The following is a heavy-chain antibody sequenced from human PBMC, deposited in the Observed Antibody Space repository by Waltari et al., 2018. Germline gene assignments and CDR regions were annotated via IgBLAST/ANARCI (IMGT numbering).Heavy chain of an antibody. D-gene: IGHD6-13*01. CDR2: IYSGGST. V-gene: IGHV3-53*01. CDR3: ASGYSSSWEFDY. Sequence: EVQLVESGGGLIQPGGSLRLSCAASGFTVSSNYMSWVRQGPGKGLEWVSVIYSGGSTSYADTVKGRFTISRDNSKNTLDLQMNSLRAEDTAVDYWASGYSSSWEFDYWGQGTLVTVSS. J-gene: IGHJ4*02. CDR1: GFTVSSNY.